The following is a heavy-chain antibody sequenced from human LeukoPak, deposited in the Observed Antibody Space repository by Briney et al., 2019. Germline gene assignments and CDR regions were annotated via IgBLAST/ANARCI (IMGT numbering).Heavy chain of an antibody. D-gene: IGHD2-15*01. CDR1: GFTFSSYA. J-gene: IGHJ4*02. CDR2: IYYSGST. CDR3: ARYIVVVVAATYYFDY. Sequence: KPGGSLRLSCAAPGFTFSSYAMSWVRQAPGKGLEWIGSIYYSGSTHYNPSLKSRVTISVDTSKNQFSLKLSSVTAADTAVYYCARYIVVVVAATYYFDYWGQGTLVTVSS. V-gene: IGHV4-38-2*01.